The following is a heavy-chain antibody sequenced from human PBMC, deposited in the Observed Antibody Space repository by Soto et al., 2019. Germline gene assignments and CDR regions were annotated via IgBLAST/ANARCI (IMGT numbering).Heavy chain of an antibody. CDR1: GFTVSSNY. Sequence: GSLRLSCAASGFTVSSNYMSWVRQAPGKGLEWVSVIYSAGNTYYADSVKGRFTISRDNSKNTLYLQMNSLGAEDTAVYYCARDFVVGGPTINYYYGMDVWGQGTTVTVSS. CDR2: IYSAGNT. V-gene: IGHV3-66*01. D-gene: IGHD1-26*01. CDR3: ARDFVVGGPTINYYYGMDV. J-gene: IGHJ6*02.